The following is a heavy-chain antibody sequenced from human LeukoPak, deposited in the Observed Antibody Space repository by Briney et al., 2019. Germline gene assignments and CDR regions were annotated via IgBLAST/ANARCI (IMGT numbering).Heavy chain of an antibody. Sequence: GGPLRLSCAASGMTFSNHWMHWVRQAPGKGLVWVSLIKTDGRTTIYADSMKGRFTISRDNGKSTLYLQMNSLRAEDTATYYCTTGPSYGYEWWGQGTVVTVSS. CDR2: IKTDGRTT. D-gene: IGHD3-16*01. CDR3: TTGPSYGYEW. CDR1: GMTFSNHW. J-gene: IGHJ4*02. V-gene: IGHV3-74*01.